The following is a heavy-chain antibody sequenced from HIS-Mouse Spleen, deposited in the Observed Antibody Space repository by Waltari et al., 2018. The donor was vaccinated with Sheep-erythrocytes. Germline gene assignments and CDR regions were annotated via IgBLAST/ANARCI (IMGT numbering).Heavy chain of an antibody. D-gene: IGHD3-3*01. Sequence: EVQLVESGGGLVQPGGSLRLSCAASGCTFSSYWMSWVRQAPGKGLEWVANIKQDVSEKYYVDYVKGRCTISRDNAKNSLYLQMNSLRADDTAVYYCARDIILRSSGMDVWGQGTTVTVSS. CDR1: GCTFSSYW. V-gene: IGHV3-7*01. CDR2: IKQDVSEK. CDR3: ARDIILRSSGMDV. J-gene: IGHJ6*02.